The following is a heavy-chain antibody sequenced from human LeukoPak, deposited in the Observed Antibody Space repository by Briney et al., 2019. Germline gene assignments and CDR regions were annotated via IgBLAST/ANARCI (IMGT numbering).Heavy chain of an antibody. Sequence: SETLSLTCTVSGGSISSYYWSWIRQPPGKGLEWIGYIHYSGSTNYNPSLKSRVTISVDTSKNQFSLKLSSVTAADTAVYYCARLQALGWFDPWGQGTLVTVSS. CDR3: ARLQALGWFDP. J-gene: IGHJ5*02. CDR2: IHYSGST. D-gene: IGHD1-1*01. CDR1: GGSISSYY. V-gene: IGHV4-59*08.